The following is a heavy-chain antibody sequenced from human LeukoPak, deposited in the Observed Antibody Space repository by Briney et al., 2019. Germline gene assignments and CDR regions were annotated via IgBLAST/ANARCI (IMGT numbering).Heavy chain of an antibody. J-gene: IGHJ4*02. CDR2: INWNGGST. CDR3: AKDGSTVTTSSRDFDY. Sequence: GGSLRLSCAASGFTFDDHGMNWVRQAPGKGLEWVSGINWNGGSTFYADSVKGRFTISRDNSKNTLYLQMNSLRAEDTAVYYCAKDGSTVTTSSRDFDYWGQGTLVTVSS. V-gene: IGHV3-20*04. CDR1: GFTFDDHG. D-gene: IGHD4-17*01.